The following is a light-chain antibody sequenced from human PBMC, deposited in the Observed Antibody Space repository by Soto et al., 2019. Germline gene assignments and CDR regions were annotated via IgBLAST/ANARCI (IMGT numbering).Light chain of an antibody. Sequence: DIPMTQSPSSLSASVGDRVTIACRASQSIDNYLNWYQQKPGKAPQLLIYTASSLLRGVPSRFSGSASGTDFTLSISSLQPEDFATYYCQQGYSDRWTFGQGTTVEIK. CDR2: TAS. CDR3: QQGYSDRWT. V-gene: IGKV1-39*01. CDR1: QSIDNY. J-gene: IGKJ1*01.